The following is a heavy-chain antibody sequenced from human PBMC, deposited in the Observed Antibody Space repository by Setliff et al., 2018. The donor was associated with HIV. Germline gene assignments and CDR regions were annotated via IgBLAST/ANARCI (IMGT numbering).Heavy chain of an antibody. CDR1: GESLSGYH. CDR3: ARQQTALFVDY. V-gene: IGHV4-59*08. CDR2: FYYSGFT. D-gene: IGHD2-21*02. J-gene: IGHJ4*02. Sequence: PSETLSLTCAVYGESLSGYHWSWIRQPPGKGLEWIGYFYYSGFTYYNPSLKSRVTISIDTSQNQFSLKLTSVTAADMALYYCARQQTALFVDYWGQGTLVTVSS.